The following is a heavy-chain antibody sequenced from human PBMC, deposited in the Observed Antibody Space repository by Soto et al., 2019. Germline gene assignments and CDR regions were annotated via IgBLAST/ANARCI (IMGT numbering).Heavy chain of an antibody. Sequence: QVQLVEAGGGVVQPGRSLRLSCAASGFAFSSYGTHWVRQAPGKGLEWVAVISHDGSIKRYADSVEGRLTISRDNSRSTMYLQRTSLRVEDTAVYYGTKDHGNGGGAFDIWGKGTMVTVSS. D-gene: IGHD3-16*01. CDR2: ISHDGSIK. J-gene: IGHJ3*02. CDR3: TKDHGNGGGAFDI. V-gene: IGHV3-30*18. CDR1: GFAFSSYG.